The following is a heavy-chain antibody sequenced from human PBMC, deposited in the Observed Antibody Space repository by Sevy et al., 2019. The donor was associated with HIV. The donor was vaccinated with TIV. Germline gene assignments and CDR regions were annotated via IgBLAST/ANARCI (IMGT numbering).Heavy chain of an antibody. J-gene: IGHJ6*01. V-gene: IGHV3-21*01. D-gene: IGHD3-10*01. CDR2: ISSSSSYI. CDR1: GFTFCSYS. CDR3: ARDVGVTMVRGVISDYYYGTDV. Sequence: GGSLRLSCAASGFTFCSYSMNWVRQAPGKGLEWVSSISSSSSYIYYADSVKGRFTISRDNAKNSLYLQMNSLRAEDTAGYYCARDVGVTMVRGVISDYYYGTDVWGQGTTVTVSS.